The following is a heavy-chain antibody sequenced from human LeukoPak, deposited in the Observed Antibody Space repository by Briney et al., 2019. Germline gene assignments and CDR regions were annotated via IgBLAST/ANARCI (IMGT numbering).Heavy chain of an antibody. V-gene: IGHV3-33*01. CDR3: ARDRYDILTGYYNQHAFDI. CDR2: IWYDGSNK. D-gene: IGHD3-9*01. J-gene: IGHJ3*02. Sequence: GGSLRLSCVASGFTFSSYGMHWVRQAPGKGLEWVAVIWYDGSNKYYADSVKGRFTISRDNSKNTLYLQMNSLRAEDTAVYYCARDRYDILTGYYNQHAFDIWGQGTMVTVSS. CDR1: GFTFSSYG.